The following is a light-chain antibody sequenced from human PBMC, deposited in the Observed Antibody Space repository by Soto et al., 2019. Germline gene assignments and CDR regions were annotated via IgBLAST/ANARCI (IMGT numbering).Light chain of an antibody. V-gene: IGLV2-14*03. CDR3: SSYTSRSTLV. CDR2: DVS. CDR1: SSDVGGYNS. J-gene: IGLJ2*01. Sequence: QSALTQPASVSGSPGQSITISCTGTSSDVGGYNSVSWYQQHPGKAPKLMIYDVSNRPSGVSNRFSGSKSGNTASLTISGLQGEDEADYYCSSYTSRSTLVFGGGTKLTVL.